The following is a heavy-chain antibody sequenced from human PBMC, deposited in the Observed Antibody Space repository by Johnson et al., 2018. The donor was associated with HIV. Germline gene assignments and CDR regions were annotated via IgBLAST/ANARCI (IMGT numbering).Heavy chain of an antibody. J-gene: IGHJ3*02. V-gene: IGHV3-7*01. CDR2: IKQAGSEK. CDR1: GFTFSSYW. CDR3: VRSIQLWLPGAFDI. D-gene: IGHD5-18*01. Sequence: VLLVESGGGLVQPGGSLRLSCAASGFTFSSYWMTWVRQAPGKGLEWVDNIKQAGSEKYYVDSLKGRFTISRDNAKNSLYLQMNSLRAEDTAVYYCVRSIQLWLPGAFDIWDQGTMVTVSS.